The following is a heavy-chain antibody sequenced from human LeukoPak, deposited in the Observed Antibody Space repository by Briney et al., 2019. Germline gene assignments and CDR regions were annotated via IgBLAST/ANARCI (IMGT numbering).Heavy chain of an antibody. CDR2: IYYSGST. CDR3: ARRFGGGAFDI. V-gene: IGHV4-39*07. J-gene: IGHJ3*02. D-gene: IGHD3-10*01. Sequence: SETLSLTCTVSGGSISSSSYYWGWIRQPPGKGLEWIGSIYYSGSTYYNPSLKSRVTISVDTSKNQFSLKLSSVTAADTAVYYCARRFGGGAFDIWGQGTMVTVSS. CDR1: GGSISSSSYY.